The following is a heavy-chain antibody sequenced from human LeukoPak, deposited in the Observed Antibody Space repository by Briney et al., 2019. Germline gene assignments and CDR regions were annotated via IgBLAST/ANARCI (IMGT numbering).Heavy chain of an antibody. J-gene: IGHJ4*02. CDR1: GGTFSSYA. CDR2: IIPIFGTA. D-gene: IGHD6-19*01. Sequence: SVKVSCKASGGTFSSYAISWVRQAPEQGLEWMGGIIPIFGTANYAQKFQGRVTITADESTSTAYMELSSLRSEDTAVYYCARTPSIAVAGYFDYWGQGTLVTVSS. V-gene: IGHV1-69*13. CDR3: ARTPSIAVAGYFDY.